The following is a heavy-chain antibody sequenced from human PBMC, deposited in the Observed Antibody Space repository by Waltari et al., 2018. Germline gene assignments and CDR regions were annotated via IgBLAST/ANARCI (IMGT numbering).Heavy chain of an antibody. J-gene: IGHJ4*02. D-gene: IGHD3-10*01. Sequence: QVQLQESGPGLVKPSQTLSLTCTVSGGSISSGGYYWSWIRQHPGKGLEWIGYIDYSGSTYYNPSLNRRVTISVDTSKNQFSLKLSSVTAADTAVYYCARWRGDHYGSGSYYNVWDDYWGQGTLVTVSS. CDR3: ARWRGDHYGSGSYYNVWDDY. V-gene: IGHV4-31*03. CDR1: GGSISSGGYY. CDR2: IDYSGST.